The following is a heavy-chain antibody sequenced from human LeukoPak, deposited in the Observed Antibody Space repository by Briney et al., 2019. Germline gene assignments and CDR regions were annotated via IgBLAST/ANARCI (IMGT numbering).Heavy chain of an antibody. D-gene: IGHD5-18*01. Sequence: GGSLGLSCAASGFTFSSYAMSWVRQAPGKGLEWVSAISGSGGSTYYADSVKGRFTISRDNSKNTLYLQMNSLRAEDTAVYYCAKVLAMDPIFDYWGQGTLVTVSS. J-gene: IGHJ4*02. CDR3: AKVLAMDPIFDY. CDR2: ISGSGGST. V-gene: IGHV3-23*01. CDR1: GFTFSSYA.